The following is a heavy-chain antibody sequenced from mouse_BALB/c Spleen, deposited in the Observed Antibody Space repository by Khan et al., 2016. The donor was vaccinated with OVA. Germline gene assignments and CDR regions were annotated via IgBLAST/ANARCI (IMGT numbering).Heavy chain of an antibody. D-gene: IGHD3-3*01. CDR2: INPTNGDT. V-gene: IGHV1-18*01. J-gene: IGHJ4*01. CDR1: GYTFPEYT. CDR3: ARDAGRY. Sequence: VQLQQSGPELVKPGASVKISCKTSGYTFPEYTVHWVKQSLGQSLDWIGVINPTNGDTAYNQKFKGKATLTVDKSSSTAYMEFRSLTSEDSAVYYCARDAGRYWGQGTSVTVAS.